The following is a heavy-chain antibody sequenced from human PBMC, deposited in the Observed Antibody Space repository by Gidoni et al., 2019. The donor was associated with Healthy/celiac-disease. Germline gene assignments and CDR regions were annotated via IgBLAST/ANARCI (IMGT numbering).Heavy chain of an antibody. CDR2: ISGSGGST. J-gene: IGHJ3*02. V-gene: IGHV3-23*01. D-gene: IGHD2-15*01. CDR1: GFTFSSYA. CDR3: AKSSVVGNLALGYCSGGSCYLDAFDI. Sequence: EVQLLESGGGLVQPGGSLRLSCAASGFTFSSYAMSWVRQDPGKGLEWVSAISGSGGSTYYADSVKGRFTISRDNSKNTLYLQMNSLRAEDTAVYYCAKSSVVGNLALGYCSGGSCYLDAFDIWGQGTMVTVSS.